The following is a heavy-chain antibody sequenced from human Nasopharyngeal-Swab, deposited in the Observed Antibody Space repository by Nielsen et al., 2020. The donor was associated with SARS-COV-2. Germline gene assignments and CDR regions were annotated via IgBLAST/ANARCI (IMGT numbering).Heavy chain of an antibody. V-gene: IGHV3-23*01. D-gene: IGHD3-22*01. CDR1: GFTFSSYA. CDR2: ISGSGGST. CDR3: AKVPLYYYDSSGPRDY. J-gene: IGHJ4*02. Sequence: GESLKISCAASGFTFSSYAMSWVRQAPGKGLEWVSAISGSGGSTYYADSVKGRLTISRDNSKNTLYLQMNSLRAEDTAVYYCAKVPLYYYDSSGPRDYWGQGTLVTVSS.